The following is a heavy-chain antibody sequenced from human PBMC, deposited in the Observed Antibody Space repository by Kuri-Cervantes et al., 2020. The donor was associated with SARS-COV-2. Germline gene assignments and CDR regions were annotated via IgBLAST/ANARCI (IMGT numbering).Heavy chain of an antibody. CDR2: LSQTGST. CDR1: GGSIIRGGYS. D-gene: IGHD3-16*01. CDR3: ARGERRQQTTWFDP. Sequence: SCAVSGGSIIRGGYSWFWIRQPPGAGLEYLGHLSQTGSTFFNPSLRSRVTISIEKSKDQFSLKLNSVTAADTAIYFCARGERRQQTTWFDPCGQGSLVTFSS. J-gene: IGHJ5*02. V-gene: IGHV4-30-2*01.